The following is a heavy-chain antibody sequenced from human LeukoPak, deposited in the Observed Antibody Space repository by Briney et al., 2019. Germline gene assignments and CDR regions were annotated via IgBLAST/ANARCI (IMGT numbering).Heavy chain of an antibody. Sequence: PGGSLRLSCAASGFTFSSYGMHWVRQAPGKGLEWVAFIRYDGSNKYYADSVKGRFTISRDNSKNTLYLQMNSLRAEDTAVYYCARERKSGYYDAFDIWGQGTMVTVSS. CDR1: GFTFSSYG. D-gene: IGHD2-15*01. CDR3: ARERKSGYYDAFDI. V-gene: IGHV3-30*02. CDR2: IRYDGSNK. J-gene: IGHJ3*02.